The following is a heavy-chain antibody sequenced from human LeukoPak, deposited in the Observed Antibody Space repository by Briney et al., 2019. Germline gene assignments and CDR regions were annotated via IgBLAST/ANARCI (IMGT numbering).Heavy chain of an antibody. J-gene: IGHJ6*02. CDR2: IYGGGST. Sequence: PGGSLRLSCAASGFTVSSNYMSWVRQAPGKGLEWVSVIYGGGSTYYADSVRGRFTISRDNSKNTLYLQMNSLRAEDTAVYYCARNPDRLMYGMDVWGQGTTVTVSS. CDR3: ARNPDRLMYGMDV. V-gene: IGHV3-66*01. CDR1: GFTVSSNY.